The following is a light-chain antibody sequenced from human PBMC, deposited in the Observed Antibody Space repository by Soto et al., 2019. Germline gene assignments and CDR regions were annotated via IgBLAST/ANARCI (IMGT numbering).Light chain of an antibody. CDR2: GAS. Sequence: EIVMTQSPASLYVSPGETATLSCRASQSIINSLAWYHQKPGQAPSLLIYGASTRATGIPARFSGSGSGTEFTLTITSLQSEDSALYYCQQYNNWPPRTFGQGTKLEIK. V-gene: IGKV3-15*01. J-gene: IGKJ2*01. CDR1: QSIINS. CDR3: QQYNNWPPRT.